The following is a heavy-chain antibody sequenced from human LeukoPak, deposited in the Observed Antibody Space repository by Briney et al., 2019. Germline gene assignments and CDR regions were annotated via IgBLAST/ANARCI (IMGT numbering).Heavy chain of an antibody. CDR1: GGSISSSNW. J-gene: IGHJ4*01. V-gene: IGHV4-4*02. D-gene: IGHD3-22*01. CDR3: ASGEVVVVVFDY. CDR2: IYHSGST. Sequence: SETLSLTCAVSGGSISSSNWWSWVRQPPEKGLEGTGKIYHSGSTNYNPSLKSRVTISVDKSKNQFSLKLSSVTAADTAVYYCASGEVVVVVFDYWGXGTLVTVSS.